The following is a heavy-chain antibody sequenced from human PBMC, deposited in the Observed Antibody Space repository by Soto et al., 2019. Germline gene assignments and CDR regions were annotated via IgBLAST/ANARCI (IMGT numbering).Heavy chain of an antibody. CDR1: GFTFSSSE. D-gene: IGHD1-26*01. CDR2: IHPSGQPI. V-gene: IGHV3-48*03. J-gene: IGHJ3*01. Sequence: HPGGSLRLSCAVSGFTFSSSEMYWVRQAPGKGLEWISYIHPSGQPIFYADSVKGRFTISRVNANNSVFLQMNSLRAEDTAVYYCARRASRWGQGTMVTVSS. CDR3: ARRASR.